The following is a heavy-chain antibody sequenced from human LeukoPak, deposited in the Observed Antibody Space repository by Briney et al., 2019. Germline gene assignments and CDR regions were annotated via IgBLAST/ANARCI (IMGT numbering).Heavy chain of an antibody. D-gene: IGHD2-15*01. CDR1: GFTFSSYG. V-gene: IGHV3-30*18. J-gene: IGHJ4*02. CDR2: ISYDGSNK. CDR3: AKSAARSRANVVVAGWGTIDC. Sequence: SGGSLRLSCAASGFTFSSYGMHWVRQAPGKGLEWVAVISYDGSNKYYADSVKGRFTISRDNSKNTLYLQMNSLRAEDTAVYYCAKSAARSRANVVVAGWGTIDCWGQGTLVTVSS.